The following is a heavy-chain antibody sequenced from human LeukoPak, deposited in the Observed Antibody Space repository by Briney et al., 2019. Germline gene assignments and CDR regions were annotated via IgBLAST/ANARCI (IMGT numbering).Heavy chain of an antibody. V-gene: IGHV1-2*02. J-gene: IGHJ4*02. CDR1: GYTFTGYY. D-gene: IGHD3-22*01. CDR2: INPNSGGT. CDR3: ARPYYDSSGYSVWDY. Sequence: RASVKVSCKASGYTFTGYYMHWERQAPGQGLEWMGWINPNSGGTNYAQKFQGRVTMTRDTSISTAYMELSRLRSDDTAVYYCARPYYDSSGYSVWDYWGQGTLVTVSS.